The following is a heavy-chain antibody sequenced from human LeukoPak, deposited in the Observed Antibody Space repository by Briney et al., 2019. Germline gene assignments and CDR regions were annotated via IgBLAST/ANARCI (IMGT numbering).Heavy chain of an antibody. CDR2: IYYSGST. D-gene: IGHD6-6*01. V-gene: IGHV4-31*03. CDR1: GGSISSGGYY. CDR3: ARAVESSSSPVDYMDV. J-gene: IGHJ6*03. Sequence: SETLSLTCTVSGGSISSGGYYWSWLRQHPGKGLEWIGYIYYSGSTYYNPSLKSRVTISVDTSKNQFSLKLSSVTAADTAVYYCARAVESSSSPVDYMDVWGKGTTVTVSS.